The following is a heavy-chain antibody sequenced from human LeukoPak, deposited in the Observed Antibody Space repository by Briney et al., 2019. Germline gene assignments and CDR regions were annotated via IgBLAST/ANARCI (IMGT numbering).Heavy chain of an antibody. Sequence: ASVKVSCKASGYTFTGYYMHWVRHAPGQGLEWMGWINPNSGGTNYAQKFQGRVTMTRDTSISTAYMELSRLRSDDTAVYYCARGRQLVRGLDYWGQGTLVTVSS. CDR1: GYTFTGYY. CDR2: INPNSGGT. J-gene: IGHJ4*02. V-gene: IGHV1-2*02. D-gene: IGHD6-13*01. CDR3: ARGRQLVRGLDY.